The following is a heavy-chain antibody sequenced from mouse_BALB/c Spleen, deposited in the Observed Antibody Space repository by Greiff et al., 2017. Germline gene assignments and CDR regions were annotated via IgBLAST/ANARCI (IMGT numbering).Heavy chain of an antibody. V-gene: IGHV1-14*01. D-gene: IGHD2-4*01. J-gene: IGHJ4*01. Sequence: VQLQQSGPELVKPGASVKMSCKASGYTFTSYVMHWVKQKPGQGLEWIGYINPYNDGTKYNEKFKGKATLTSDKSSSTAYMELSSLTSEDSAVYYCATYDYDEGYYAMDYWGQGTSVTVSS. CDR2: INPYNDGT. CDR1: GYTFTSYV. CDR3: ATYDYDEGYYAMDY.